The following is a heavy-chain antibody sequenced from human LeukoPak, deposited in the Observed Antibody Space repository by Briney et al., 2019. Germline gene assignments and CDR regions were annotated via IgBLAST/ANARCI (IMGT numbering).Heavy chain of an antibody. D-gene: IGHD6-13*01. CDR2: IYYSGST. V-gene: IGHV4-59*08. CDR1: GGSISSYY. Sequence: SETLSLTCTVSGGSISSYYWSWIRQPPGKGLEWIGYIYYSGSTNYNPSLKSRVTISVDTSKNQFSLKLSSVTAADTAVYYCARRKESGSWYEALDYWGQGTLVTVSS. J-gene: IGHJ4*02. CDR3: ARRKESGSWYEALDY.